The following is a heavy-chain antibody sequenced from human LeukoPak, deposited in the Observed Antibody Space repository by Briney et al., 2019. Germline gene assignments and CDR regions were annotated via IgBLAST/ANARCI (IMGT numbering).Heavy chain of an antibody. CDR3: ARCQSIAAAGTPNWFDP. Sequence: PGGSLRLSRAASGFTFSSYSMNWVRQAPGKGLEWVSSISSSSSYIYYADSVKGRFTISRDNAKNSLYLQMNSLRAEDTAVYYCARCQSIAAAGTPNWFDPWGQGTLVTVSS. CDR1: GFTFSSYS. D-gene: IGHD6-13*01. CDR2: ISSSSSYI. V-gene: IGHV3-21*01. J-gene: IGHJ5*02.